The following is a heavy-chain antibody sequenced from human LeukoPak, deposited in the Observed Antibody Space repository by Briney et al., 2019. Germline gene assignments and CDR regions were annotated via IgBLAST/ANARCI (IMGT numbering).Heavy chain of an antibody. V-gene: IGHV3-30-3*01. CDR1: GFTFSSYA. CDR3: ARDGRDTMVRGVIVY. CDR2: ISYDGSNK. Sequence: PGGSLRLSCAASGFTFSSYAMHWVRQAPGKGLEWVAVISYDGSNKYYADSVKGRFTISRDNSKNTLYLQMNSLRAEDTAVYYCARDGRDTMVRGVIVYWGQGTLVTVSS. J-gene: IGHJ4*02. D-gene: IGHD3-10*01.